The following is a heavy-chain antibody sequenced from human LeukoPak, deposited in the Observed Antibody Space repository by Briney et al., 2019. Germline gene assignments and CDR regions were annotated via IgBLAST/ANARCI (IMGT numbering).Heavy chain of an antibody. CDR1: GYSISRGYY. V-gene: IGHV4-38-2*02. Sequence: PSETLSLTCTVSGYSISRGYYWGWIRQPPGKGLEWIGSIYHSGSTYYNPSLKSRVTISGDTSKNQFSLKLSSVTAADTAVYYCARVGGTRYCTNGVCHIVPEGLGRDDYWGQGTLVTVSS. CDR3: ARVGGTRYCTNGVCHIVPEGLGRDDY. CDR2: IYHSGST. J-gene: IGHJ4*02. D-gene: IGHD2-8*01.